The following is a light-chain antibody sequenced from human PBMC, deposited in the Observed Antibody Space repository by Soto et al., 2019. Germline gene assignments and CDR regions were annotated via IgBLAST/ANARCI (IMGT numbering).Light chain of an antibody. CDR1: QGISTY. Sequence: SPKTQSPSSLSASVGDRVTITCRASQGISTYLNWYQQKPGKAPKLLIYAASSLQSGVPSRFSGSESETDFTLTISSLQPEDFAKYSCQQSYSTTWTLGQGTKVDIK. V-gene: IGKV1-39*01. CDR2: AAS. CDR3: QQSYSTTWT. J-gene: IGKJ1*01.